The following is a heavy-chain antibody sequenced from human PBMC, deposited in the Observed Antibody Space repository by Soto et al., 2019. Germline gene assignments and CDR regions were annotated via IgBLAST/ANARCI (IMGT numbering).Heavy chain of an antibody. Sequence: ASVKVSCKASGYTFTGYYMHWVRQAPGQGLEWMGWINPNSGGTNYAQKFQGRVTMTRDTSISTAYMELSRLRSDDTAVYYCARDHVGANWFDPWGQGTLVTVSS. CDR2: INPNSGGT. J-gene: IGHJ5*02. D-gene: IGHD1-26*01. CDR1: GYTFTGYY. CDR3: ARDHVGANWFDP. V-gene: IGHV1-2*02.